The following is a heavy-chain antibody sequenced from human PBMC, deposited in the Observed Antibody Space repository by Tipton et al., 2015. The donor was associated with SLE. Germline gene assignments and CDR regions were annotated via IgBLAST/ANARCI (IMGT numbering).Heavy chain of an antibody. D-gene: IGHD3-22*01. J-gene: IGHJ3*02. CDR2: IYSSGGT. CDR3: ARGGLYETSAYSVGFDI. CDR1: GGSISFGSHY. Sequence: TLSLTCSVSGGSISFGSHYWSCLRRPPGKGLGWIGRIYSSGGTNYKSSLQSRVTISLDTSNKQFSLRLHSVTVADTAVYYCARGGLYETSAYSVGFDIWGQGTLVTVSP. V-gene: IGHV4-61*02.